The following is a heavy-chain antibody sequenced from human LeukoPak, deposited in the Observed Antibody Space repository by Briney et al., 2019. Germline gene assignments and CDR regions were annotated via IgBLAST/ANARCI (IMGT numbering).Heavy chain of an antibody. CDR3: AKEVIVGNFDY. CDR1: GFTFDDYA. Sequence: GRSLRLSCAASGFTFDDYAMHWVLQAPGKGLEWVSGISWNSGSIGYADSVKGRFTISRDNAKNSLYLQMNSLRAEDTALYYCAKEVIVGNFDYWGQGTLVTVSS. CDR2: ISWNSGSI. J-gene: IGHJ4*02. D-gene: IGHD3-22*01. V-gene: IGHV3-9*01.